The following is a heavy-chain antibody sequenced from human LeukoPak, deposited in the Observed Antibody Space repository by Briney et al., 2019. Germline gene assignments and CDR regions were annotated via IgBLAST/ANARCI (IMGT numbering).Heavy chain of an antibody. Sequence: SETLSLTCAVSGGSIISTSYYWGWIRQPPGKGLEWIGSIYYSGSNYYNPSLKSRVTISVDTSNNQFSLKVSSVTAADTAVYYCVRDPGSCRGGLCYRDFDNWGQGTLVTVSS. V-gene: IGHV4-39*07. CDR1: GGSIISTSYY. J-gene: IGHJ4*02. CDR2: IYYSGSN. D-gene: IGHD2-15*01. CDR3: VRDPGSCRGGLCYRDFDN.